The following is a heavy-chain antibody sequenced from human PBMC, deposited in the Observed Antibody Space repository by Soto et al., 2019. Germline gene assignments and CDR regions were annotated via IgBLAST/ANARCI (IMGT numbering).Heavy chain of an antibody. Sequence: EVQLLESGGGLVQPGGSLRLSCEASGFTFSNYAMNWVRQAPGKGLEWVSAVSGSGTSTYYADSVKGRFTISRDNSKNTLYLQLNSLRAEDTAVYYCAKDRVISFNYNGMDVWGQGTTLTVSS. CDR2: VSGSGTST. J-gene: IGHJ6*02. V-gene: IGHV3-23*01. CDR3: AKDRVISFNYNGMDV. CDR1: GFTFSNYA. D-gene: IGHD3-3*02.